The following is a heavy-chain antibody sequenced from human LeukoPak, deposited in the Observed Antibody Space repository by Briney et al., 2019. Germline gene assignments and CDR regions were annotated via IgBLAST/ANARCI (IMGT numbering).Heavy chain of an antibody. CDR1: GFTFDDYA. Sequence: GRSLRLSCAASGFTFDDYAMHWVRQAPGKGLEWVSGISWNSGSIGYADSVKGRFTISRDNAKNSLYLQMNSLRAEDMALYYCARRRVSGSYSDYWGQGTLVTVSS. D-gene: IGHD1-26*01. CDR3: ARRRVSGSYSDY. J-gene: IGHJ4*02. CDR2: ISWNSGSI. V-gene: IGHV3-9*03.